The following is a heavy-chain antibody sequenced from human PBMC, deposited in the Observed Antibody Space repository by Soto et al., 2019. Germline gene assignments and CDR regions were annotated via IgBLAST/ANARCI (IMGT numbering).Heavy chain of an antibody. D-gene: IGHD2-15*01. V-gene: IGHV3-23*01. Sequence: GGSLRLSCAASGFTFSSYAMSWVRQAPGKGLEWVSAISGSGGSTYYADSVKGRFTISRDNSKNTLYLQMNSLRAEDTAVYYCAKRLYCSGGSCYGIDYWGQGTLVTVSS. CDR1: GFTFSSYA. CDR3: AKRLYCSGGSCYGIDY. CDR2: ISGSGGST. J-gene: IGHJ4*02.